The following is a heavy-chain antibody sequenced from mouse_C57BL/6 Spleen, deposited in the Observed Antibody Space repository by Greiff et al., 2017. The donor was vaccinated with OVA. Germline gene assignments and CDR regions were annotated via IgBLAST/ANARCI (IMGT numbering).Heavy chain of an antibody. CDR3: TRSYSNYGSYAMDY. V-gene: IGHV1-15*01. CDR1: GYTFTDYE. Sequence: QVQLKQSGAELVRPGASVTLSCKASGYTFTDYELHWVKQTPVHGLEWIGAIDPETGGTAYNQKFKGKAILTADKSSSTAYMELRSLTSEDSAVYYCTRSYSNYGSYAMDYWGQGTSVTVSS. CDR2: IDPETGGT. D-gene: IGHD2-5*01. J-gene: IGHJ4*01.